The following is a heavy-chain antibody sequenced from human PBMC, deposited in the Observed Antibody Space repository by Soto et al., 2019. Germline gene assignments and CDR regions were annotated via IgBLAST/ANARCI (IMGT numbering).Heavy chain of an antibody. J-gene: IGHJ4*02. CDR2: ISSSSSYI. Sequence: EVQLVESGGGLVKPGGSLRLSCAASGFTFSSYSMNWVRQAPGKGLEWVSSISSSSSYIYYADSVKGRFTISRDNAKNPLYLQKNSLRAGDTAVDYCPLGLTVACTLADYWGQGTLVTVSS. CDR1: GFTFSSYS. D-gene: IGHD6-19*01. V-gene: IGHV3-21*01. CDR3: PLGLTVACTLADY.